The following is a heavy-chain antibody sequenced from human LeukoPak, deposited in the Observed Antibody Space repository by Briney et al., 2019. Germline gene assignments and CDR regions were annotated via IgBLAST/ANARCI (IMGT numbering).Heavy chain of an antibody. J-gene: IGHJ4*02. V-gene: IGHV4-34*01. Sequence: SETLSLTCAVYGGSFSGYYWSWIRQPPGKGLEWIGEINHSGSTNYNPSPKSRVTISVDTSKNQFSLKLSSVTAADTAVYYCARHSPYSSSWYRGYFDYWGQGTLVTVSS. CDR1: GGSFSGYY. D-gene: IGHD6-13*01. CDR3: ARHSPYSSSWYRGYFDY. CDR2: INHSGST.